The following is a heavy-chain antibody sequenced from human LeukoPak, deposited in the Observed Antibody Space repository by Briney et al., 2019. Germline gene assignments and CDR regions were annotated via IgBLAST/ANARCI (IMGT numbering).Heavy chain of an antibody. CDR1: GFSFSDYT. Sequence: GGSLRLSCVASGFSFSDYTMNWFRQVPGEGLEWLSSIESASNYIYYADSVTGRFTISRDNAKNSLFLQMDSLTAEDTAVYYCAREATSGWFYFDHWGQGTLVAV. CDR3: AREATSGWFYFDH. J-gene: IGHJ4*02. V-gene: IGHV3-21*01. D-gene: IGHD6-19*01. CDR2: IESASNYI.